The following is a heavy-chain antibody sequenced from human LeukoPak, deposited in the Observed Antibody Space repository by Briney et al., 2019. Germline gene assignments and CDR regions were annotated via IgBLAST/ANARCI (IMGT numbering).Heavy chain of an antibody. J-gene: IGHJ4*02. CDR1: GFTFSSYA. CDR3: AKDLGYCSGGSCYGYYFDY. Sequence: GGSLRLSCAASGFTFSSYAMSWVRQAPGKGLERVSAISGSGGSTYYADSVKGRFTISRDNSKNTLYLQMNSLRAEDTAVYYCAKDLGYCSGGSCYGYYFDYWGQGTLVTVSS. V-gene: IGHV3-23*01. D-gene: IGHD2-15*01. CDR2: ISGSGGST.